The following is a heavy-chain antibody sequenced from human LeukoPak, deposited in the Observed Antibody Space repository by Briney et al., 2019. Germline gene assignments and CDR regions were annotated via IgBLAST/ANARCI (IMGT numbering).Heavy chain of an antibody. Sequence: SETLSLTCTVSGGSISSYYWSWIRQPAGKGLEWIGRIYTSGSTNYNPSLKSRVTMSVDTSKNQFSLKLSSVTAADTAVYYCARVYDSSGYYPVMLFDIWGQGTMVTVSS. V-gene: IGHV4-4*07. J-gene: IGHJ3*02. CDR1: GGSISSYY. CDR3: ARVYDSSGYYPVMLFDI. CDR2: IYTSGST. D-gene: IGHD3-22*01.